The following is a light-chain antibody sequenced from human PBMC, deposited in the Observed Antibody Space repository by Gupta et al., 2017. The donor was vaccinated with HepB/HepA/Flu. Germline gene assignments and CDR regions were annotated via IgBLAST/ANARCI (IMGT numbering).Light chain of an antibody. Sequence: DIQMTQSPSTLSASVGDRVTITCRASQSISSWLAWYQQKPGKAPKLLIYKASSLESGVPSRFSGSGSGTEFTLTISSLKPDDFATYYCQQYDNYSLSFGQWTKLEIK. V-gene: IGKV1-5*03. CDR1: QSISSW. CDR3: QQYDNYSLS. J-gene: IGKJ2*01. CDR2: KAS.